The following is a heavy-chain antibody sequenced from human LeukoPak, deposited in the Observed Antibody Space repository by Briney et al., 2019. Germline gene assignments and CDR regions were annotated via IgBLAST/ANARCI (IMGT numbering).Heavy chain of an antibody. CDR3: AKGGKWDVTPFDY. D-gene: IGHD1-26*01. CDR1: GFTFTSYS. CDR2: ISGGDGST. J-gene: IGHJ4*02. Sequence: GGSLRLSCAASGFTFTSYSMNWVRQAPGKGLEWVSTISGGDGSTYYADSVKGRFTISRDNSKNTLYLQVNSLRAKDTAVYYCAKGGKWDVTPFDYWGQGTLVTVSS. V-gene: IGHV3-23*01.